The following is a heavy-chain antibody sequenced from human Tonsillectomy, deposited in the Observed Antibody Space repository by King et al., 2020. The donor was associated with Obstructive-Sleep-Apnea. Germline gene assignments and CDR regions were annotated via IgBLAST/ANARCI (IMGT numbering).Heavy chain of an antibody. CDR2: ISRSSSNI. Sequence: VQLVESGGGLVRPGGSLRLSCAASGFTFSDYYMSWIRQAPGKGLEWVSYISRSSSNIYYADSVKGRFTISRDNGKNSLYLQMNSLRADDTAVYYCAGADVVRGVMTDFWGQGTLVTVSS. D-gene: IGHD3-10*01. J-gene: IGHJ4*02. CDR3: AGADVVRGVMTDF. V-gene: IGHV3-11*01. CDR1: GFTFSDYY.